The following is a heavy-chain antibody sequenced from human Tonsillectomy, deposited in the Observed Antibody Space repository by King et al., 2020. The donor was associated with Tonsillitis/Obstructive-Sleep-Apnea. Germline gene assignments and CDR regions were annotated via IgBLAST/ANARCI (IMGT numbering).Heavy chain of an antibody. J-gene: IGHJ4*02. CDR3: AHRKIHDSLTDY. CDR1: GFSLSTSGVG. CDR2: IYWDDDK. V-gene: IGHV2-5*02. D-gene: IGHD2-21*02. Sequence: TLKESGPTLVKPTQTLTLTCTFSGFSLSTSGVGVCWIRQPPGKALEWLALIYWDDDKRYRPSLKSSLTITNDTSKNQVVLTMTNMDPVETATYYCAHRKIHDSLTDYWGQGTLVTVSS.